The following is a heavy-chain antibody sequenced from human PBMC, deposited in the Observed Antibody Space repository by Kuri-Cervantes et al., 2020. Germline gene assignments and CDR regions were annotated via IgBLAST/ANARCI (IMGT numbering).Heavy chain of an antibody. CDR2: INQDGSEK. CDR1: GFTFSSYW. Sequence: GESLKISCVASGFTFSSYWIHWVRQAPGKGLEWIANINQDGSEKKYVDSVKGRFTISRDNAKNTLFLQMNSLRAEDTAVYYCARIVVVPAANHYYFDYWGQGTLVTVSS. CDR3: ARIVVVPAANHYYFDY. J-gene: IGHJ4*02. D-gene: IGHD2-2*01. V-gene: IGHV3-7*03.